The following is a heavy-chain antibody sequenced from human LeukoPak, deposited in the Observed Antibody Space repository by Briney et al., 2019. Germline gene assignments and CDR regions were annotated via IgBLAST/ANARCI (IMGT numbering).Heavy chain of an antibody. CDR3: GRVPHILVDWYFDL. V-gene: IGHV1-24*01. CDR1: GYTLSELS. D-gene: IGHD2-21*01. Sequence: ASVKVSCKVSGYTLSELSIHWVRQAPGKGLEWMGGFDPEDGETISIQKFQGRVTMTEDTSTDTAYMELSSLTSEDTAVYYCGRVPHILVDWYFDLWGRGTLVTVSS. CDR2: FDPEDGET. J-gene: IGHJ2*01.